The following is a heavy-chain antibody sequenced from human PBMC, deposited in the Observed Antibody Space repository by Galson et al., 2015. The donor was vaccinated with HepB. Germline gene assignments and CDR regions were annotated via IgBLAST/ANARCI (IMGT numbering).Heavy chain of an antibody. CDR1: GYTFTSYG. Sequence: SVKVSCKASGYTFTSYGISWVRQAPGQGLEWMGWISAHNGNTNYAQKLQGRVTMTTDTSTSTAYMELRSLRSDDTAVYYCARVYSYEGTLVGDTADYWGQGTLVTVSS. V-gene: IGHV1-18*04. CDR3: ARVYSYEGTLVGDTADY. J-gene: IGHJ4*02. CDR2: ISAHNGNT. D-gene: IGHD3-10*01.